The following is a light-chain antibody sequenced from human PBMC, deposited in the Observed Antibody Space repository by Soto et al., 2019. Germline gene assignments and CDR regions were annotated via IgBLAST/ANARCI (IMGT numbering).Light chain of an antibody. CDR2: WAS. Sequence: DIVMTHSPYSLPVSLGERASINCKSSQSVLYTSNNKNYLAWYQQKPGQSPKLLIYWASTRESGVPDRFSGSGSGTDFTLTISSLQAEDVAVYYCQQYYSNPRTFGQGTKVDIK. CDR3: QQYYSNPRT. CDR1: QSVLYTSNNKNY. J-gene: IGKJ1*01. V-gene: IGKV4-1*01.